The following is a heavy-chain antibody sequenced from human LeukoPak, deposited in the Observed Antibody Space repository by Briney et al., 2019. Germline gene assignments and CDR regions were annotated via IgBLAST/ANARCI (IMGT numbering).Heavy chain of an antibody. V-gene: IGHV3-23*01. J-gene: IGHJ4*02. CDR2: ISGSGGST. Sequence: GGSLRLSCAASGFTFSSYAMSWVRQAPGKGLEWVSAISGSGGSTYYADSVKGRFTISRDNSKNSLYLQMDSLGAEDTAVYYCARGRNGWYHNFDYWGQGTLVTVSS. CDR1: GFTFSSYA. D-gene: IGHD6-19*01. CDR3: ARGRNGWYHNFDY.